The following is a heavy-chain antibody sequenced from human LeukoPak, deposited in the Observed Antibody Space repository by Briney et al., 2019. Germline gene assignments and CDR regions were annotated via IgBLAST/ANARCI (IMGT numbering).Heavy chain of an antibody. CDR1: GGSLSGFY. Sequence: SEPLSLTCAVYGGSLSGFYWSWIRQPPGKGLEGLGEISHSGSTNYIPAVKSRVTISVDTSKNQFPQKLSSVTAADTAVYYCARGRITIFGVVIRGFDPWGQGTLVTVSS. CDR3: ARGRITIFGVVIRGFDP. V-gene: IGHV4-34*01. D-gene: IGHD3-3*01. CDR2: ISHSGST. J-gene: IGHJ5*02.